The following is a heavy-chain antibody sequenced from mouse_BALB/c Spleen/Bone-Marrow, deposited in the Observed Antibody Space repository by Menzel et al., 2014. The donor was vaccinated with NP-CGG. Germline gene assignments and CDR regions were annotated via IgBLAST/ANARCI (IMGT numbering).Heavy chain of an antibody. CDR3: ARHNYRYDDYAMDY. CDR1: EYEFPSHD. Sequence: EVQLQQSGGGLVQPGESLKLSCESNEYEFPSHDMSWVRKTPEKRLELVAAINSDGGSTYYPDTMERRFIISRDNTKXTLYLRMSSLRSEDTALYYCARHNYRYDDYAMDYWGQGTSVTVSS. V-gene: IGHV5-2*01. CDR2: INSDGGST. D-gene: IGHD2-14*01. J-gene: IGHJ4*01.